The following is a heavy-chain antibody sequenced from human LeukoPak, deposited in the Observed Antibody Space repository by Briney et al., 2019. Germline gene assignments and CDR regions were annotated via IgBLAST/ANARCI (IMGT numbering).Heavy chain of an antibody. CDR2: IYADGRT. Sequence: PGGSVRLSCAASWLTVSTNYFSWVRQPPGKGLEWDSDIYADGRTYYADSVKGRFTISRDNSKNTLSLQMNRLRAEDTAVYYCARDPTSMVTMGDYWGQGTLVTVSS. D-gene: IGHD4-17*01. J-gene: IGHJ4*02. V-gene: IGHV3-53*01. CDR3: ARDPTSMVTMGDY. CDR1: WLTVSTNY.